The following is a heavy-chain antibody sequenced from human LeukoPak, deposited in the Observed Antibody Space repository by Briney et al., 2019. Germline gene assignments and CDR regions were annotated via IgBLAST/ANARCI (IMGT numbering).Heavy chain of an antibody. D-gene: IGHD1-26*01. CDR3: APNRYIIVGATGDYFHY. V-gene: IGHV3-23*01. J-gene: IGHJ4*02. CDR1: GFTFSSYA. Sequence: GGSLRLSCAASGFTFSSYAMSWVRQAPGKGLEWVSAISGSGGSTYYADSVKGRFTISRDNSKNTLYLQMNSLRAEDTAVYYCAPNRYIIVGATGDYFHYWGQGTLVTVSS. CDR2: ISGSGGST.